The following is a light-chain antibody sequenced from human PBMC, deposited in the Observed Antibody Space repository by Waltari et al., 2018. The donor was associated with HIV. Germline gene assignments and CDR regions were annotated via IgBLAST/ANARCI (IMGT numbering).Light chain of an antibody. Sequence: QSVLTQPPSASGTPGQRVTISCAGSSSHIGSNIVTWYQQLPGTAPKLLIYRNNQRPSGVPDRFSGSKSGTSASLAISGLQSEDDADYYCAAWDDSLNGAVFGGGTKLTVL. J-gene: IGLJ3*02. CDR2: RNN. V-gene: IGLV1-44*01. CDR1: SSHIGSNI. CDR3: AAWDDSLNGAV.